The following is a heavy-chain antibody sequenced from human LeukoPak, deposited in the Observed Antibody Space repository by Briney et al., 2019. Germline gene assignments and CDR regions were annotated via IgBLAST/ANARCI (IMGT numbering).Heavy chain of an antibody. Sequence: PSETLSLTCAVSGYSISSGYYWGWIRQPPGKGLEWIGTIYHSGSTYYNPSLKSRVTISVSTSKNQFSLKLNSVTAADTAVYYCARVGGVAGTSYYFHYWGQGTLVTVSS. CDR1: GYSISSGYY. V-gene: IGHV4-38-2*01. J-gene: IGHJ4*02. D-gene: IGHD6-19*01. CDR3: ARVGGVAGTSYYFHY. CDR2: IYHSGST.